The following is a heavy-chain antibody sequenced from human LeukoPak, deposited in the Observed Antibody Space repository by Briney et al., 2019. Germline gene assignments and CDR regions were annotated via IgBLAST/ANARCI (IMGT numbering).Heavy chain of an antibody. J-gene: IGHJ4*02. V-gene: IGHV3-23*01. D-gene: IGHD6-19*01. CDR2: ISGSGGST. CDR3: AKRWYSSGWYNDYFDY. CDR1: GFTFSSYA. Sequence: GGSLRLSCAASGFTFSSYAMSWVRQAPGKGLEWVSAISGSGGSTYCADSVKGRFTISRDNSKNTLYLQMNSLRAEDTAVYYCAKRWYSSGWYNDYFDYWGQGTLVTVSS.